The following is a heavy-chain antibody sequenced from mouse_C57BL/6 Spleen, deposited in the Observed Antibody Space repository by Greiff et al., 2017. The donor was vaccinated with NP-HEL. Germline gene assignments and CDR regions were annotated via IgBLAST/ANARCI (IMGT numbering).Heavy chain of an antibody. CDR3: ATYYDYGPFAY. D-gene: IGHD2-4*01. CDR2: IWGVGST. V-gene: IGHV2-6*01. J-gene: IGHJ3*01. Sequence: VQLQQSGPGLVAPSQSLSIKCTVSGFSLTSYGVDWVRQSPGKGLEWLGVIWGVGSTNYNSALKSRLSISKDNSKSQVFLKMNSLQTDDTAMYYCATYYDYGPFAYWGQGTLVTVSA. CDR1: GFSLTSYG.